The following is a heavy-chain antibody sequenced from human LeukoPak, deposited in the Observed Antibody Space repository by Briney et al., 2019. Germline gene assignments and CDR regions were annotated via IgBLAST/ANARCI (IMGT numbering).Heavy chain of an antibody. CDR1: RXTFSSYA. CDR2: ISSNGGST. Sequence: PGGSLRLSCAASRXTFSSYAVHWVRQAPGKGLEYVSAISSNGGSTYYANSVKGRFTISRDNSKNTLYLQMGSLRAEDMAVNYCARGVLARGSSGWYFDYWGQGTLVTVSS. D-gene: IGHD6-19*01. CDR3: ARGVLARGSSGWYFDY. V-gene: IGHV3-64*01. J-gene: IGHJ4*02.